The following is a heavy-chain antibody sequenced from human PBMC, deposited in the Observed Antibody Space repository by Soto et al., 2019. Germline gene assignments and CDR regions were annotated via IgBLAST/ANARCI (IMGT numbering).Heavy chain of an antibody. Sequence: SETLSLTCTVSGASINNNDYYWSWIRQTPGKGLEWIGYVYYSGTTDYIPSLKSRLSMSIDKSQNQFTLKLNSVTAADTATYYCARMSYFYDKWYFDLWGRGTQVTVS. CDR2: VYYSGTT. J-gene: IGHJ2*01. CDR1: GASINNNDYY. D-gene: IGHD3-22*01. CDR3: ARMSYFYDKWYFDL. V-gene: IGHV4-30-4*01.